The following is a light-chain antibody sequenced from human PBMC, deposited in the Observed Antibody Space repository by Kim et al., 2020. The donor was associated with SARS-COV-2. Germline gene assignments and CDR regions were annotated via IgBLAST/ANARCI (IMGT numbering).Light chain of an antibody. CDR3: KQYDNLPDT. CDR1: QDISNY. Sequence: DIQMTQSPSSLSASVGDRVTITCQASQDISNYLNWYQQKPGKAPKLLIYDASNLETGVPSRFSGSGSGTDFTFTISSLQPEDIATYYCKQYDNLPDTFGQGTKLEI. J-gene: IGKJ2*01. V-gene: IGKV1-33*01. CDR2: DAS.